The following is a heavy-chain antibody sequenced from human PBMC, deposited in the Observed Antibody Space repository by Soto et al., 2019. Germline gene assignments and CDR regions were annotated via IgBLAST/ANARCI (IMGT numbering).Heavy chain of an antibody. J-gene: IGHJ6*02. D-gene: IGHD3-9*01. CDR3: ASRDPDIVTTYSYRMDV. V-gene: IGHV1-46*01. CDR1: GHTFTRYY. CDR2: INLSAGST. Sequence: VQLVQSGAEVKKPGASVKVSCKASGHTFTRYYMYWVRQAPGQGHEWIGIINLSAGSTSYAQKCQGGDSITSETSSNIVYMAMSSLRAADTCVYYSASRDPDIVTTYSYRMDVLGQGTTLTV.